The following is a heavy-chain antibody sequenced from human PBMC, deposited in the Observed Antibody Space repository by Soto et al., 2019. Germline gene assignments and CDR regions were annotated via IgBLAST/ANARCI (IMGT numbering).Heavy chain of an antibody. J-gene: IGHJ4*03. Sequence: SQTLSLTCAISGGSVSGNSAACNWIRHSPSRGLEWLGRTYYRSRWYNDYAVSVKSRITVTPDTSKNQFSLHLNSVTPEDTAVYYCAREFASFGSSESYRDYWD. D-gene: IGHD1-26*01. CDR3: AREFASFGSSESYRDY. CDR1: GGSVSGNSAA. CDR2: TYYRSRWYN. V-gene: IGHV6-1*01.